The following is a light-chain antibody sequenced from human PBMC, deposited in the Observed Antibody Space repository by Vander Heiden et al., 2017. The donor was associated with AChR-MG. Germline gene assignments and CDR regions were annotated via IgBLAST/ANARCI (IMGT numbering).Light chain of an antibody. J-gene: IGLJ2*01. CDR2: QNT. Sequence: SFDLTQPPSVSVSPGQTATIACPADQLENKYVCWYQQKPGQSPVQVIYQNTTRPSGIPERFSGSKSGKTATLTISGTQAIDEADYYCQAWDGPTVVFGGGTKLTVL. V-gene: IGLV3-1*01. CDR3: QAWDGPTVV. CDR1: QLENKY.